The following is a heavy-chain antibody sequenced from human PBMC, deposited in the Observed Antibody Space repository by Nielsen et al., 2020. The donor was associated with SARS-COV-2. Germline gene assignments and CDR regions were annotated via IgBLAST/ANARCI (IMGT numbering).Heavy chain of an antibody. CDR1: GFTFSSYE. D-gene: IGHD6-19*01. CDR2: IEEDGTEK. V-gene: IGHV3-7*01. Sequence: GGSLRLSCAASGFTFSSYEMNWVRQAPGKGLEWVANIEEDGTEKFYLDSVKGRFTISRDNAKNSLYLQMNSLRAEDTAVYYCTRVSSMWLTYMDVWGQGTTVTVSS. CDR3: TRVSSMWLTYMDV. J-gene: IGHJ6*02.